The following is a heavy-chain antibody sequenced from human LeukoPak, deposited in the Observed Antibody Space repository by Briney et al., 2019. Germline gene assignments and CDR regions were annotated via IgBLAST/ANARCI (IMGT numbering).Heavy chain of an antibody. Sequence: ASVKVSCKVSGYTLTGLSMHWVRQAPGKGLEWMGGFDPEDGETIYAQKFQGRVTMTEDTSTDTAYMELSSLRSEDTAVYYCATGSTTVVRRDYYYYMDVWGKGTTVTVSS. CDR3: ATGSTTVVRRDYYYYMDV. V-gene: IGHV1-24*01. CDR1: GYTLTGLS. J-gene: IGHJ6*03. D-gene: IGHD4-23*01. CDR2: FDPEDGET.